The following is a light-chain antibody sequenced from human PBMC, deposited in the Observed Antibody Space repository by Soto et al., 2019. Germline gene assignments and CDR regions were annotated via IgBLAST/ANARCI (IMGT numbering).Light chain of an antibody. CDR2: GAS. J-gene: IGKJ1*01. CDR3: QQYGSSPRT. Sequence: ETVVTQSPATLSVSPGERATLSCRASQSVTTNLAWYQQKSGQAPRLLIYGASTRATGVPARFSGSGSGTEFTLTISSLQSEDFAVYYCQQYGSSPRTFDQGTKVEIK. CDR1: QSVTTN. V-gene: IGKV3-15*01.